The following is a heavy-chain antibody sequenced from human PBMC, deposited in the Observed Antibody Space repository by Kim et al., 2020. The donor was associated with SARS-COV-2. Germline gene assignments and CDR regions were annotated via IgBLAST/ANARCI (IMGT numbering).Heavy chain of an antibody. CDR2: MNPNSGNT. CDR1: GYTFTSYD. Sequence: ASVKVSCKASGYTFTSYDINWVRQATGQGLEWMGWMNPNSGNTGYAQKFQGRVTMTRNTSISTAYMELSSLRSEDTAVYYCARGVHCSSTSRYYNWFDPWGQGTLVTVSS. V-gene: IGHV1-8*01. CDR3: ARGVHCSSTSRYYNWFDP. J-gene: IGHJ5*02. D-gene: IGHD2-2*01.